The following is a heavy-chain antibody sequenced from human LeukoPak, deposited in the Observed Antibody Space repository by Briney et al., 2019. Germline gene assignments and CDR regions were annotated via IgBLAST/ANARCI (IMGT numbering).Heavy chain of an antibody. D-gene: IGHD6-19*01. J-gene: IGHJ4*02. Sequence: QVQLVESGGGVIQPGGSLRLSCAASGFTFSSYCMHWVRQAPGKGLEWVAFIRYDGSNKYYADSVKARFTLSRDNSKNMMYLQMNTLRAEDTAVYYCATGYSSGWYGRLDYWGQGTLVTVSS. CDR3: ATGYSSGWYGRLDY. CDR2: IRYDGSNK. CDR1: GFTFSSYC. V-gene: IGHV3-30*02.